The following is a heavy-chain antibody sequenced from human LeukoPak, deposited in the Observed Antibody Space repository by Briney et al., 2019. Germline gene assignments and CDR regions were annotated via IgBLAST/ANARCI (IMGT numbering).Heavy chain of an antibody. CDR1: GGSISSSSYY. CDR2: IYYSGST. V-gene: IGHV4-39*07. CDR3: ARVPIAAAGTSWAY. D-gene: IGHD6-13*01. Sequence: PSETLSLTCTVSGGSISSSSYYWGWIRQPPGKGLEWIGSIYYSGSTYYNPSLKSRVTISVDTSKNQFSLKLSSVTAADTAVYYCARVPIAAAGTSWAYWGQGTLVTVSS. J-gene: IGHJ4*02.